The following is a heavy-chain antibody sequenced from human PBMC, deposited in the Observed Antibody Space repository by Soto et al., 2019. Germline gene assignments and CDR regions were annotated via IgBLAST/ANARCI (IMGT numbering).Heavy chain of an antibody. V-gene: IGHV3-13*01. Sequence: GGSLRLSCAASGFTFSSYDMHWVRQATGKGLEWVSAIGTAGDTYYPGSVKGRFTISRENAKNSLYLQMNSLRAEDTAVYYCARGASDQWGIAVAGMDVWGQGTTVTVSS. CDR3: ARGASDQWGIAVAGMDV. D-gene: IGHD6-19*01. CDR2: IGTAGDT. CDR1: GFTFSSYD. J-gene: IGHJ6*02.